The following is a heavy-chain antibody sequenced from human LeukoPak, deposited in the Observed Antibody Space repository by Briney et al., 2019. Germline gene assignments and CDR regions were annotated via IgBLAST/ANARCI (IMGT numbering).Heavy chain of an antibody. Sequence: ASVKVSCKASGYTFTSYGISWVRQAPGQGLEWMGWISAYNGNTNYAQKLQGRVTMTTDTSTSTAYMELSSLRSEDTAVYYCARAYRYCSSTSCQGGYYYYGMDVWGQGTTVTVSS. J-gene: IGHJ6*02. CDR1: GYTFTSYG. CDR2: ISAYNGNT. V-gene: IGHV1-18*01. CDR3: ARAYRYCSSTSCQGGYYYYGMDV. D-gene: IGHD2-2*01.